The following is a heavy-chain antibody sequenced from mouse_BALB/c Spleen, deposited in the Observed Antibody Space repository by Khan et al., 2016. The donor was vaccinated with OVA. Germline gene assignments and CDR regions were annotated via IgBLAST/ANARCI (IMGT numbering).Heavy chain of an antibody. Sequence: EVQLVESGPGLVKPSQSLSLTCTVTGFSITSDYAWNWIRQFPGNILEWVCYIRSTGGTSYNPSLKSRISITRDTSTTQFFLQLRSVTSDDTATYYGARALYYSYGYGLDYWGRGTSVTVSS. V-gene: IGHV3-2*02. CDR2: IRSTGGT. CDR3: ARALYYSYGYGLDY. J-gene: IGHJ4*01. CDR1: GFSITSDYA. D-gene: IGHD2-14*01.